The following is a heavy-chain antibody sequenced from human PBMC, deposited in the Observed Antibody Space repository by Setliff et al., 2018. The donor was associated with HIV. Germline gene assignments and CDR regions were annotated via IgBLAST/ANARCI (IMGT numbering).Heavy chain of an antibody. CDR2: ISAYNGNT. CDR3: ARKGTGDAFDI. CDR1: GYTFTSYG. Sequence: ASVKVSCKASGYTFTSYGISWVRQAPGQGLEWMGWISAYNGNTNYARKLKGRVTMTTDTSTSSAYMEVRSLRSDDTAVYYCARKGTGDAFDIWGQGTMVTVSS. V-gene: IGHV1-18*01. D-gene: IGHD1-1*01. J-gene: IGHJ3*02.